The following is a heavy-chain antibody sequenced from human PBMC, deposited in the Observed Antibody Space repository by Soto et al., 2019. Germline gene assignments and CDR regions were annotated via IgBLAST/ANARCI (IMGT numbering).Heavy chain of an antibody. V-gene: IGHV1-18*04. J-gene: IGHJ3*02. CDR3: ARDPTMFRITMDIGDFDI. CDR2: ISAYNGNK. D-gene: IGHD3-10*01. CDR1: GYTFTSYG. Sequence: ASVKVSCKASGYTFTSYGFTWVRQAPGQGLEWMGWISAYNGNKNYAQKLQGRVTMTKDTSTSTAYMELRSLRSDDTAVYYCARDPTMFRITMDIGDFDIWG.